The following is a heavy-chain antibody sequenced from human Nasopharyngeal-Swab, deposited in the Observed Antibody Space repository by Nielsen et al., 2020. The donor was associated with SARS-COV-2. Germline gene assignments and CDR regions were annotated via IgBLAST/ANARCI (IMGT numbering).Heavy chain of an antibody. Sequence: SETLSLTCTVSGGSISGYYWSWIRQPPGKGLEWIGEINHSGSTNYNPSLKSRVTISADTSKNQFSLKLSSVTAADTAVYYCARGASLLRYFDWSPGYYFDYWGQGALVTVSS. CDR2: INHSGST. CDR3: ARGASLLRYFDWSPGYYFDY. CDR1: GGSISGYY. J-gene: IGHJ4*02. D-gene: IGHD3-9*01. V-gene: IGHV4-34*01.